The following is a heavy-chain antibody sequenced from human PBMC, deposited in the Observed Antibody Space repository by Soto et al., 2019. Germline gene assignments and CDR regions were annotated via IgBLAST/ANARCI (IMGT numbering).Heavy chain of an antibody. D-gene: IGHD5-18*01. V-gene: IGHV1-69*06. CDR3: ARGRYTYGYNY. CDR2: IIPIFGTA. Sequence: QVQLVQSGAEVKKPGSSVKVSCKASGGTFSTYAISWVRQAPGQGLEWMGGIIPIFGTANYAQRFQGRVTITADKFTSTVYMELSSLSSDDTAVYYCARGRYTYGYNYWGQGTLVTVSS. CDR1: GGTFSTYA. J-gene: IGHJ4*02.